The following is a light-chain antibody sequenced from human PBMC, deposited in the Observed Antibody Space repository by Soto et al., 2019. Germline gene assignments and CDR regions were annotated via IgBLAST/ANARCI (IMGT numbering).Light chain of an antibody. V-gene: IGLV2-23*02. CDR3: CTYAGRNTLM. CDR1: SSDIGSYNF. J-gene: IGLJ3*02. Sequence: QSALTQPASVSGSPGQSITISCTGTSSDIGSYNFVSWYQQYPGKAPKLIIFEVNKRPSGVSNRFSGSKSGNTASLTISGLQTDDEADYHCCTYAGRNTLMFGGGTKLTVL. CDR2: EVN.